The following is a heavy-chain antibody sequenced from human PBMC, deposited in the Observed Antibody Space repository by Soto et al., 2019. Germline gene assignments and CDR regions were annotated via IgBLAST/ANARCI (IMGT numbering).Heavy chain of an antibody. Sequence: EVQLLESGGGLVQPGESLRLSCAASGFTFSSYAMSWVRQAPGKGLEWVSVISGSDDSTYYADSVKGRFTISRDNSKNTLYLQMNSLGVEDTAIYYCAKRSSSFTFDYWGQGTLVTVSS. V-gene: IGHV3-23*01. CDR1: GFTFSSYA. CDR3: AKRSSSFTFDY. CDR2: ISGSDDST. J-gene: IGHJ4*02. D-gene: IGHD3-3*01.